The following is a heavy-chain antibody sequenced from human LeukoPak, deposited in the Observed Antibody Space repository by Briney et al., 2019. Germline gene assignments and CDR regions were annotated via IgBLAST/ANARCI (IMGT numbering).Heavy chain of an antibody. CDR2: ISGSGGST. V-gene: IGHV3-23*01. CDR3: AKDLVFGVVVVAGCFDP. CDR1: GFTFSSYA. J-gene: IGHJ5*02. D-gene: IGHD2-2*01. Sequence: GGSLRLSCAASGFTFSSYAMSWVRQAPGKGLEWVSAISGSGGSTYYADSVKGRFTISRDNSKNTLYLQMNSLRAEDTAVYYCAKDLVFGVVVVAGCFDPWGQGTLVNVSS.